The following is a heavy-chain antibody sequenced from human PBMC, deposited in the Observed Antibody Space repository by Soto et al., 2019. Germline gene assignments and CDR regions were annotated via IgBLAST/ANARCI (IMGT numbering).Heavy chain of an antibody. CDR2: INPKSGGT. D-gene: IGHD1-26*01. V-gene: IGHV1-2*02. CDR3: ERDMAKGGGSAGFDY. J-gene: IGHJ4*02. Sequence: SVKVSFKASGYTFTGYYMHWVRQAPVQGLEWMGWINPKSGGTMYPQKFQGSVTMTLDTSISTAYMALTRLRSDDTAVYYCERDMAKGGGSAGFDYWGQGTLVTVSS. CDR1: GYTFTGYY.